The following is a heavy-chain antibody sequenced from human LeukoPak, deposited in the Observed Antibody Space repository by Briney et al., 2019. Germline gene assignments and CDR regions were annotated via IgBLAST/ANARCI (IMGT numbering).Heavy chain of an antibody. CDR1: GFTFSRHW. J-gene: IGHJ4*02. Sequence: SGGSLRLSCATSGFTFSRHWMSWVRQAPGRGLEWVANKNLDGREKYYVDSVKGRFTISRDNAMNSLFLQMNSLRGEDTAVYYCARDDWGPGDHWGQGTLVTVSS. CDR2: KNLDGREK. V-gene: IGHV3-7*01. CDR3: ARDDWGPGDH. D-gene: IGHD3-9*01.